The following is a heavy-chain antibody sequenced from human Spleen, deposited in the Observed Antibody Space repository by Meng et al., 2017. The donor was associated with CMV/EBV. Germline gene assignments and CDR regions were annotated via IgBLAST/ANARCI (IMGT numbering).Heavy chain of an antibody. V-gene: IGHV3-7*03. CDR2: IKQDGNDK. D-gene: IGHD2-21*01. CDR3: ARRPMLYCGTDCEFDF. Sequence: GESLKISCAASGFTFTYYWMTWVRQAPGKGLEWVANIKQDGNDKYYVDSVKGRFTISRDNSKNTLYLQMNSLRAEDTAVYYCARRPMLYCGTDCEFDFWGQGTLVTVSS. CDR1: GFTFTYYW. J-gene: IGHJ4*02.